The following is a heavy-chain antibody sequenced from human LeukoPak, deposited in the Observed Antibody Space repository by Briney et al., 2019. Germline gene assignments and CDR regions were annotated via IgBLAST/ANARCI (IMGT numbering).Heavy chain of an antibody. CDR3: ARGPPRLNWFDP. CDR1: GYTFTGYA. V-gene: IGHV1-3*01. Sequence: GASVKVSCKASGYTFTGYAMHWVRQAPGQRLEWMGWINGGNGNTKYSQKLQGRVTITRDTSASTAYMELRSLRSEDTAVFYCARGPPRLNWFDPWGQGTLVTVSS. J-gene: IGHJ5*02. D-gene: IGHD6-25*01. CDR2: INGGNGNT.